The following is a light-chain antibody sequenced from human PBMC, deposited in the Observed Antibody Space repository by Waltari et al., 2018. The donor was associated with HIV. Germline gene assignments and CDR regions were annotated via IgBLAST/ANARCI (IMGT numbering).Light chain of an antibody. J-gene: IGLJ3*02. Sequence: QSALTQPASVSGSLGQSITFSCTGTSSDIGGYDYVSWYQQHPGEAPKIIIYDVTNRPSGISDRFSGSKSGDTASLTISGLQAEDEAYYYCTSFTTTTAWVFGGGTKLTVL. CDR3: TSFTTTTAWV. CDR1: SSDIGGYDY. V-gene: IGLV2-14*03. CDR2: DVT.